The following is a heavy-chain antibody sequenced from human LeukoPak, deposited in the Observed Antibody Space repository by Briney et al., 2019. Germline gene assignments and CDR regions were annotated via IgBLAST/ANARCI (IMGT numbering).Heavy chain of an antibody. J-gene: IGHJ4*02. CDR1: GGSFRGGYY. CDR2: IYTSGST. Sequence: SETLSLTCGVYGGSFRGGYYWSWIRQPAGKGLEWIGRIYTSGSTNYNPSLKSRVTISVDTSKNQFSLKLSSVTAADTAVYYCARDHYYDSSGHNYFDYWGQGTLVTVSS. D-gene: IGHD3-22*01. V-gene: IGHV4-61*02. CDR3: ARDHYYDSSGHNYFDY.